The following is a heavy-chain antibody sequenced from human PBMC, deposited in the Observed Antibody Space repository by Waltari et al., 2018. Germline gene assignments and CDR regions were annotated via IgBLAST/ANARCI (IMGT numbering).Heavy chain of an antibody. CDR1: TFCDYA. Sequence: TFCDYAMNWVRQAPGKGLEWVGFIRSKAYGGTTEYAASVKGRFTISRDDSKSIVYLQMNSLKTEDTAVYYCTRELAMDAFDIWGQGTMVTVSS. V-gene: IGHV3-49*04. J-gene: IGHJ3*02. CDR3: TRELAMDAFDI. CDR2: IRSKAYGGTT.